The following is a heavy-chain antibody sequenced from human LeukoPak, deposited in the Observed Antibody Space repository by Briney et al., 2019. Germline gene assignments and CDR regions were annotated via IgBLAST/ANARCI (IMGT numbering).Heavy chain of an antibody. V-gene: IGHV4-34*01. J-gene: IGHJ4*02. Sequence: SETLSLTCAVYGGSFSGYYWSWIRQPPGKGLEWIGEINHSGITNYNPSLKSRVTISVDTSKNQFSLKLTSVTAADTAVYYCARSYYYESSGYGDFDYWGRGALVTVSS. CDR2: INHSGIT. D-gene: IGHD3-22*01. CDR1: GGSFSGYY. CDR3: ARSYYYESSGYGDFDY.